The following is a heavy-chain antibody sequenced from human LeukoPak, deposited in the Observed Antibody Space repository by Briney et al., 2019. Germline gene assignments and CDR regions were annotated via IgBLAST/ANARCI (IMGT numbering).Heavy chain of an antibody. D-gene: IGHD2-2*01. CDR2: IYPGDSDT. Sequence: GGALKISCKGFGYSFTNYWVGWGRQMPGESLGWMGIIYPGDSDTRYSPSFQGQVTISADKSISTAYLQWSSLKASDTAMYYCARRGDCSSTSCYGWFDPWGQGTLVTVSS. CDR1: GYSFTNYW. J-gene: IGHJ5*02. V-gene: IGHV5-51*01. CDR3: ARRGDCSSTSCYGWFDP.